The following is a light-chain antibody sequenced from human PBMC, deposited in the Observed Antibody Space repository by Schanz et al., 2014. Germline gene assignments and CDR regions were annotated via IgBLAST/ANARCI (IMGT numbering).Light chain of an antibody. Sequence: DIQLTQSPSSLSAYVGDRVTVACRASQNIATYLNWYQQRPGKPPKLLIYSASGLQSGVPSRFSGSGSGTDFTLTISSLQREDFATYYCQQSYSTPVTFGQGTRLEIK. J-gene: IGKJ5*01. CDR2: SAS. V-gene: IGKV1-39*01. CDR1: QNIATY. CDR3: QQSYSTPVT.